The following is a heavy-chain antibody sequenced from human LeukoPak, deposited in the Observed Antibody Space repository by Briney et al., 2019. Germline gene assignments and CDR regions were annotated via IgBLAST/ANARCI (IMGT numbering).Heavy chain of an antibody. V-gene: IGHV4-4*07. CDR2: IYSSGST. CDR1: GGSISSYY. J-gene: IGHJ4*02. D-gene: IGHD3-22*01. CDR3: AREVRSSGYSLDY. Sequence: PSETLSLTCTVSGGSISSYYWSWIRQPAGKGPEWIGRIYSSGSTNYNPSLRSRVTMSVDTSKNQFSLKLRSVTAADTAVYYCAREVRSSGYSLDYWGLGTLVTVSS.